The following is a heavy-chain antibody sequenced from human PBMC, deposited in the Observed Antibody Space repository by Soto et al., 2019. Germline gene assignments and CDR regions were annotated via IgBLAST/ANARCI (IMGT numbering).Heavy chain of an antibody. CDR2: IWYDGSNK. Sequence: QVQLVESGGGVVQPGRSLRLSCAASGFTFSSYGMHWVRQAPGKGLEWVAVIWYDGSNKYYADSVKGRFTISRDNXXNTLYLQMNSLRAEDTAVYYCARDSTLYSSSSHDYWGQGTLVTVSS. CDR3: ARDSTLYSSSSHDY. V-gene: IGHV3-33*01. D-gene: IGHD6-6*01. CDR1: GFTFSSYG. J-gene: IGHJ4*02.